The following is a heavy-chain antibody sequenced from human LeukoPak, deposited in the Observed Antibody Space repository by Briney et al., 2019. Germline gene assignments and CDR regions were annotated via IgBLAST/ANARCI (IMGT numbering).Heavy chain of an antibody. CDR3: AKDIRPLVTTVTTFYYGMDV. CDR1: GFTFSSYS. J-gene: IGHJ6*02. D-gene: IGHD4-11*01. V-gene: IGHV3-21*04. CDR2: ISSSSSYI. Sequence: GGSLRLSCAASGFTFSSYSMNWVRQAPGKGLEWVSSISSSSSYIYYADSVKGRFTISRDNAKNSLYLQMNSLRAEDTALYYCAKDIRPLVTTVTTFYYGMDVWGQGTTVTVSS.